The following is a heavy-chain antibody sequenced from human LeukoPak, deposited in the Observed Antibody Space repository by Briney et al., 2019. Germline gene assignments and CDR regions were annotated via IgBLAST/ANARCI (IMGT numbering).Heavy chain of an antibody. Sequence: SETLSLTCTVSGGSISSYYWSWIRQPPGKGLEWIGYIYYSGSTNYNPSLKSRVTISVDTSKNQFSLKLSSVTAADTAVYYCARRGSSGWLYFDYWGQGTLVTVSS. CDR3: ARRGSSGWLYFDY. CDR1: GGSISSYY. J-gene: IGHJ4*02. V-gene: IGHV4-59*08. D-gene: IGHD6-19*01. CDR2: IYYSGST.